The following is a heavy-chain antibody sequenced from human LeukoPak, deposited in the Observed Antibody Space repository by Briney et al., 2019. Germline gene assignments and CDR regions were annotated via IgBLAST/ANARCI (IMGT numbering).Heavy chain of an antibody. Sequence: GASVKVSCKASGYTFTSYGISWVRQAPGQGLEWMGWISAYNGNTNYAQKLQGRVTMTTDTSTSTAYMELRSLRSDDTAVYYCARDFGYYDSSGYYYPSYFDYWGQGTLVTVSS. V-gene: IGHV1-18*01. CDR2: ISAYNGNT. CDR1: GYTFTSYG. J-gene: IGHJ4*02. CDR3: ARDFGYYDSSGYYYPSYFDY. D-gene: IGHD3-22*01.